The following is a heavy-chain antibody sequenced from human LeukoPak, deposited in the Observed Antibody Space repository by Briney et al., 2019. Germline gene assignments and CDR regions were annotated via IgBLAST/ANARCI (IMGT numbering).Heavy chain of an antibody. D-gene: IGHD6-19*01. CDR2: IYSGGST. CDR3: AKDSRRSSARRPYYFDY. CDR1: GFTVSSNY. J-gene: IGHJ4*02. Sequence: PGGSLRLSCAASGFTVSSNYMSWVRQAPGKGLEWVSVIYSGGSTYYADSVKGRFTISRDNSKNTLYLQMNSLRAEDTAVYYCAKDSRRSSARRPYYFDYWGQGTLVTVSS. V-gene: IGHV3-66*02.